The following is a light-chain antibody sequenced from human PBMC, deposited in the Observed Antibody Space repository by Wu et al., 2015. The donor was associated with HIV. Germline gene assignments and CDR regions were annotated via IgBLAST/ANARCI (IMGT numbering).Light chain of an antibody. Sequence: EILMTQSPATLSVSPGERATLSCRASQSVSSNLAWYQQKPGQAPRLLIYGASTRATGIPARFSGSGSGTEFTLTISSLQSEDFAVYYCQQYNNWLEYSFGRGDQARDQT. J-gene: IGKJ2*03. CDR3: QQYNNWLEYS. CDR1: QSVSSN. V-gene: IGKV3-15*01. CDR2: GAS.